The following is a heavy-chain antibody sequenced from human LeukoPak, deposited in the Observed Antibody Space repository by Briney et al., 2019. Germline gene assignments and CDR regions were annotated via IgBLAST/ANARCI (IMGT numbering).Heavy chain of an antibody. D-gene: IGHD3-22*01. CDR3: AREFVDYYDTRLPDAFDI. V-gene: IGHV4-30-4*01. J-gene: IGHJ3*02. CDR2: IYYSGST. Sequence: PSQTLSLTCTVSGGSISSGDYYWSWIRQPPGKGLEWIGYIYYSGSTYYNPSLKSRVTISVDTSKNQFSLKLSSVTAADTAVYYCAREFVDYYDTRLPDAFDIWGQGTMVTVSS. CDR1: GGSISSGDYY.